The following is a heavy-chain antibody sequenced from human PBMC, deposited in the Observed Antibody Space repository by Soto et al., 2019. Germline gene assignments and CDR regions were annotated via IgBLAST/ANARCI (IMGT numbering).Heavy chain of an antibody. CDR2: INPNSGGT. J-gene: IGHJ4*02. V-gene: IGHV1-2*02. CDR1: GYTFAAYY. CDR3: ASGYSSSSTSILDF. D-gene: IGHD6-6*01. Sequence: ASVKVSCKASGYTFAAYYMHWVRQAPGQGLEWMGWINPNSGGTNYAQNFQGRVALTRDTSISTAYMEVSRLRSDDTAVYYCASGYSSSSTSILDFWGQGTPVTVSS.